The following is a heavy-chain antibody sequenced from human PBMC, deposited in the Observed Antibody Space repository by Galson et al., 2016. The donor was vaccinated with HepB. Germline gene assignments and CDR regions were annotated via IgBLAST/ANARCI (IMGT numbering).Heavy chain of an antibody. CDR2: IGGSGGGT. V-gene: IGHV3-23*01. J-gene: IGHJ4*02. CDR3: ARGPDRGGYDY. Sequence: SLRLSCAASGLTFSIYAMSWVRQAPGKGLEWVSGIGGSGGGTYYADSVKGRFTISRDDSKNTLYLQMNSLTAADTATYYCARGPDRGGYDYWGQGTPVIVSS. D-gene: IGHD5-24*01. CDR1: GLTFSIYA.